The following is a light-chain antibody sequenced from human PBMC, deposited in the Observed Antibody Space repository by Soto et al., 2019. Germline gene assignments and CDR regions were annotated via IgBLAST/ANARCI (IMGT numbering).Light chain of an antibody. CDR2: GAS. CDR1: QSIRSN. Sequence: EIVMTQSPDTLSVSPGEGATLSCRVSQSIRSNLAWYQQRPGQAPRLLMYGASTRADGIPARFTGSGSGTEFTLTIRSLQSEDFAVYYCQQYVSSPWAFGQGTKVDIK. J-gene: IGKJ1*01. CDR3: QQYVSSPWA. V-gene: IGKV3-15*01.